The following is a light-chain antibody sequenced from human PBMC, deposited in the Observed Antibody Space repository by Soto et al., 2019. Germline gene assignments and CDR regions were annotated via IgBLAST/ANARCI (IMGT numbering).Light chain of an antibody. CDR3: QSYDSSLSVV. CDR1: SSNIGAGYA. J-gene: IGLJ2*01. CDR2: DNN. V-gene: IGLV1-40*01. Sequence: QAVVTQPTSVSGAPGQRVTISCTGSSSNIGAGYAVHWYQQLPGKAPKLLMYDNNNRPSGVPKRFSGSKSGTSASLAIAGLQTEDEADYFCQSYDSSLSVVFGGGTKLTVL.